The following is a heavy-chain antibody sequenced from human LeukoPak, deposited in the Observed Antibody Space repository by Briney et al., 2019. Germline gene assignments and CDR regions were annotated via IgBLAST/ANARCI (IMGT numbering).Heavy chain of an antibody. V-gene: IGHV4-59*01. CDR2: IYYSGST. J-gene: IGHJ2*01. CDR3: ARERTVAVAGTGWDFDL. D-gene: IGHD6-19*01. CDR1: GGSISSYY. Sequence: SETLSLTCTVSGGSISSYYWSWIRQPPGKGLEWIGYIYYSGSTNYNPSLKSRVTISVDTSKNQFSLKLSSGTAADTAVYYCARERTVAVAGTGWDFDLWGRGTLVTVSS.